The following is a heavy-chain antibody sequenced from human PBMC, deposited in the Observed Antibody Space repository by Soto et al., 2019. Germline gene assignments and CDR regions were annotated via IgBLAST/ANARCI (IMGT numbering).Heavy chain of an antibody. D-gene: IGHD3-10*01. CDR2: ISSGGIDT. Sequence: EVQLVESGGGLVQTGGSLRLSCAASGFTFSSYAMIWVRQAPGKGLEWVSKISSGGIDTYYADSVKGRFTTSRDNANSTLHLQMNSLRAEDTAVYYCAKEWFGESIWGQATMVTVSS. CDR3: AKEWFGESI. J-gene: IGHJ3*02. CDR1: GFTFSSYA. V-gene: IGHV3-48*01.